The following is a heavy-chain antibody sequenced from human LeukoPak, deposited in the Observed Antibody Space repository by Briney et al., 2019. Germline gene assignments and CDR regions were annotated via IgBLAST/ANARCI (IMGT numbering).Heavy chain of an antibody. CDR2: IWYDGRNE. J-gene: IGHJ5*02. D-gene: IGHD2-2*01. V-gene: IGHV3-33*01. CDR3: ARFYPVCSSSSCYTP. CDR1: GFSFSNYG. Sequence: GGSLRLSCAASGFSFSNYGMYWVRQAPGKGLEWVAGIWYDGRNEYYGDSVKGRFTISRDNAKNSMYLEMNSLRAEDTALYYCARFYPVCSSSSCYTPWGQGTRVTVSS.